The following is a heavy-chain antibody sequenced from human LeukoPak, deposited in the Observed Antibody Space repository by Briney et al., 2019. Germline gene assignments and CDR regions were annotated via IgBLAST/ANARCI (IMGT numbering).Heavy chain of an antibody. D-gene: IGHD3-10*01. CDR1: GFSVSTFY. V-gene: IGHV3-66*01. CDR3: ARSGPSVLWSKSFDY. Sequence: GGSLRLSCAASGFSVSTFYMSWVRQAPGKGLEWVSVLYTAGPTYYADSVQGRFTISRDDSKNTLFLQMDNLRADDTATYYCARSGPSVLWSKSFDYWGQGALVTVSS. J-gene: IGHJ4*02. CDR2: LYTAGPT.